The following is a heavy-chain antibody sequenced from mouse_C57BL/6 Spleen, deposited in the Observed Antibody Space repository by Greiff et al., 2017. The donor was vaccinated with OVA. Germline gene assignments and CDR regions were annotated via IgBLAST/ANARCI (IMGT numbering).Heavy chain of an antibody. CDR3: AREGFAY. V-gene: IGHV3-6*01. J-gene: IGHJ3*01. CDR2: ISYDGSN. Sequence: DVQLVESGPGLVKPSQSLSLTCSVTGYSITSGYYWNWIRQFPGNKLEWMGYISYDGSNNYNPSLKNRISITRDTSKNQFFLKLNSVTTEDTATYYCAREGFAYWGQGTLVTVSA. CDR1: GYSITSGYY.